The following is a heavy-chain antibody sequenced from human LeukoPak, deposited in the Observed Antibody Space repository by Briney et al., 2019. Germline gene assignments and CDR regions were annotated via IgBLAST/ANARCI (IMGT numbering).Heavy chain of an antibody. CDR3: ARDRAYGMDV. Sequence: SVKVSCKASGGTFSSYAISWVRQAPGQGLEWMGRIIPILGIANYAQKFQGRVTITADKSTSTAYMELSSLRPEDTAVYYCARDRAYGMDVWGQGTTVTISS. J-gene: IGHJ6*02. CDR2: IIPILGIA. CDR1: GGTFSSYA. V-gene: IGHV1-69*04.